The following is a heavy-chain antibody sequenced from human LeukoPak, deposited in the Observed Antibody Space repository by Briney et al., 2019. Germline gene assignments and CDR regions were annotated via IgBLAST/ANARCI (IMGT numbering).Heavy chain of an antibody. CDR3: ARVSDSSSWYLPDDY. V-gene: IGHV3-11*05. CDR1: GFTFSDYY. D-gene: IGHD6-13*01. CDR2: ISSSSSYI. J-gene: IGHJ4*02. Sequence: PGGSLRLSCAASGFTFSDYYMSWIRQAPGKGLEWVSYISSSSSYINYADSVKGRFTISRDNAKNSLYLQMNSLRAEDTAVYYCARVSDSSSWYLPDDYWGQGTLVTVSS.